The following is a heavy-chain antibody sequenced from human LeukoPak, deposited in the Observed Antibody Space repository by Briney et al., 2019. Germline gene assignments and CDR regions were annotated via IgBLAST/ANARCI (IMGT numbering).Heavy chain of an antibody. CDR1: GFTFSSYN. V-gene: IGHV3-23*01. CDR2: ISGDGGGDGGST. Sequence: DPGGSLRLSCAASGFTFSSYNMNWVRQAPGKGLEWVSGISGDGGGDGGSTYYADSVKGRFTISRDNSKNTLYLQMNSLRAEDTAVYYCQPRWDSSAPGDYWGQGTLVTVSS. CDR3: QPRWDSSAPGDY. D-gene: IGHD3-22*01. J-gene: IGHJ4*02.